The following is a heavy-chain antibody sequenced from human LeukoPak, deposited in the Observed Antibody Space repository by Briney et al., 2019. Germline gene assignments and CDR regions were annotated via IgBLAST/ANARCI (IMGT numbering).Heavy chain of an antibody. D-gene: IGHD2-15*01. CDR1: GESFSGYY. J-gene: IGHJ6*02. CDR2: INHSGST. Sequence: SETLSLTCAVYGESFSGYYWSWIRQPPGKGPEWIGEINHSGSTNYNPSLKSRVTISVDTSKNQFSLKLSSVTAADTAVYYCANSPKGRRGYCSGGSCSPPYGMDVWGQGTTVTVSS. CDR3: ANSPKGRRGYCSGGSCSPPYGMDV. V-gene: IGHV4-34*01.